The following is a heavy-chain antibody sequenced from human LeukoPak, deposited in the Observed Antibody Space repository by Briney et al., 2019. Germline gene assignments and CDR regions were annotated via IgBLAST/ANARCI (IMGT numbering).Heavy chain of an antibody. CDR2: ISGSGGST. V-gene: IGHV3-23*01. D-gene: IGHD5-12*01. Sequence: GGPLRLSCAASGFTFSSYAMSWVRQAPGKGLEWVSAISGSGGSTYYADSVKGRFTISRDNSKNTLYLQMNSLRAEDTAVYYCAKLVYSGYDGDYWGQGTLVTVSS. CDR1: GFTFSSYA. J-gene: IGHJ4*02. CDR3: AKLVYSGYDGDY.